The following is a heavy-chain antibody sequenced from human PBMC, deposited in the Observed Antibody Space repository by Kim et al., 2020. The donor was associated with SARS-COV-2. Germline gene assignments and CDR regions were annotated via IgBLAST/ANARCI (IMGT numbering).Heavy chain of an antibody. J-gene: IGHJ3*01. CDR3: ARDFDGSSCSLAPRTFDL. CDR2: ISPSSGSS. CDR1: GYTFTSHF. V-gene: IGHV1-46*01. Sequence: ASVKVSCKSSGYTFTSHFIHWVRQVPGQGLEWMGIISPSSGSSSNAQKISGRVTMTSDASTNTVYMELSRLRFDDTAVYYCARDFDGSSCSLAPRTFDLW. D-gene: IGHD6-13*01.